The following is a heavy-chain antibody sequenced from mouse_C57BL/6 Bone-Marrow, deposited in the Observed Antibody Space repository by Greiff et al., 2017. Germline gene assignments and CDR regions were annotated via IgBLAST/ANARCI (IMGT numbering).Heavy chain of an antibody. CDR1: GYTFPSYW. CDR2: IDPSDSYT. J-gene: IGHJ4*01. V-gene: IGHV1-69*01. D-gene: IGHD2-2*01. Sequence: VQLQQPGAELVMPGASVKLSCKASGYTFPSYWMHWVKQRPGQGLAWIGEIDPSDSYTNYNHKFKGKSTLTVDKSSSTAYRQLSSLTSKDSAVYYCARGMVTTRGYWGQGTSVTVSS. CDR3: ARGMVTTRGY.